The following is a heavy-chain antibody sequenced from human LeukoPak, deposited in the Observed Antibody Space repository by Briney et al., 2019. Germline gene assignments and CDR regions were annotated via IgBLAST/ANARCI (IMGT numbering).Heavy chain of an antibody. CDR2: ISYDGSNK. J-gene: IGHJ4*02. V-gene: IGHV3-30-3*01. CDR3: ARGAVWFGDPLGGY. D-gene: IGHD3-10*01. CDR1: GFTFSDYA. Sequence: GGSLRLSCAASGFTFSDYAIHWVRQAPGKGLEWVALISYDGSNKYYADSVKGRFTISRDNSKNTLYLQMNSLRTEDTAVYYCARGAVWFGDPLGGYWGQGTLVTVSS.